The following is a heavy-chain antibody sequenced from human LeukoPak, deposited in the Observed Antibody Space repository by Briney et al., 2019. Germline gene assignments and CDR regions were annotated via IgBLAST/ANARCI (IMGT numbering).Heavy chain of an antibody. CDR1: GYNFTNYW. V-gene: IGHV5-51*01. Sequence: GESLKISCKGSGYNFTNYWIGWVRQMPGKGLEWMGIIYPGDSETRYSPSFLGQVTMSADQSIFIAYLQWSSLKASDTAMYYCARRTTLLWFGNDAFDIWGQGTMVTVSS. CDR3: ARRTTLLWFGNDAFDI. CDR2: IYPGDSET. D-gene: IGHD3-10*01. J-gene: IGHJ3*02.